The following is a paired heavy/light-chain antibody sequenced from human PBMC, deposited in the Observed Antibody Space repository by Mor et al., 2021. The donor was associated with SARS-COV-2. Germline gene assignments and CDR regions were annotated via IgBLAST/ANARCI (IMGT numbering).Heavy chain of an antibody. Sequence: QVQLQESGPGLVKPSETLSLTCTVSGGSISSHYWSWIRHPPGKGLEWFGYISDTGSTNYKPSLRSRVTISLDTSKNQFSLKLSSVTAADTAVYYCARSTGPFRYYFDYWGQGTLVTVSS. V-gene: IGHV4-59*11. J-gene: IGHJ4*02. CDR3: ARSTGPFRYYFDY. CDR1: GGSISSHY. CDR2: ISDTGST.
Light chain of an antibody. CDR1: QGISNY. CDR2: AAS. V-gene: IGKV1-16*01. Sequence: DTQMTQSPSSLSASVGDRVTITCRASQGISNYLAWFQQKPGKAPKSLIYAASSLQSGVPSRFSGSGSGTDFTLTISSLQPEDFASYYCQQYNSYPPTFGQGTKVEIK. CDR3: QQYNSYPPT. J-gene: IGKJ1*01.